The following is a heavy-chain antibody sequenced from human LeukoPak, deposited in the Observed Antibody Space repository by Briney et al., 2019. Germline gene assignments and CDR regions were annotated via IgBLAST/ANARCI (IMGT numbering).Heavy chain of an antibody. CDR3: AKEHAWFGELSYFDY. CDR2: ISGSGTTT. D-gene: IGHD3-10*01. J-gene: IGHJ4*02. V-gene: IGHV3-23*01. Sequence: GGSLRLSCAASGSTFSSYAMSWVRQAPGKGLEWVSAISGSGTTTHYADSVRGRFTISRDNSKNTLYLQMNSLRAEDTAVYYCAKEHAWFGELSYFDYWGQGTLVTVSS. CDR1: GSTFSSYA.